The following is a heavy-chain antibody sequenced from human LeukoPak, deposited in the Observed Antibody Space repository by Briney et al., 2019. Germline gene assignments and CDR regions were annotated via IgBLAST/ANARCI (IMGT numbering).Heavy chain of an antibody. CDR1: GFTFSSYA. D-gene: IGHD1-26*01. CDR2: FGNSA. V-gene: IGHV3-23*01. CDR3: ANHGVYSGSYSMDV. J-gene: IGHJ6*02. Sequence: GGSLRLSCAASGFTFSSYAMSWVRQAPGKGLEWVSTFGNSAHYADSVKGRFTISRDNSKNTLYLQMNSLRADDTAVYYCANHGVYSGSYSMDVWGQGTTVIVSS.